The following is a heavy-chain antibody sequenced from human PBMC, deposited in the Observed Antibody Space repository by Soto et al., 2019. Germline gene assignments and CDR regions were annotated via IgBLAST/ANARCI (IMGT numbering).Heavy chain of an antibody. D-gene: IGHD2-8*02. CDR2: ILVGGST. J-gene: IGHJ3*02. Sequence: GGSLRLSCAVSGFICSSYDMSWVRQAPGKGLEWVSTILVGGSTHYEDSVKGRFTISRDTSKNTVYLQMNGLTAGDTAVYYCAKGTATGGGAFEIYGHGTMITV. CDR1: GFICSSYD. CDR3: AKGTATGGGAFEI. V-gene: IGHV3-23*01.